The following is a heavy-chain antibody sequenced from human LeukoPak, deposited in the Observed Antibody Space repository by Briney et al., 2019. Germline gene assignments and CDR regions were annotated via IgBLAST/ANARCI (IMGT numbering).Heavy chain of an antibody. CDR2: ISYDGSNK. J-gene: IGHJ2*01. CDR1: GFTFSSYA. V-gene: IGHV3-30-3*01. D-gene: IGHD6-13*01. Sequence: GGSLRLSCAASGFTFSSYAMQWVRQAPGKGLEWVAVISYDGSNKYYADSVKGRVTISRDNSKNTLYLQMNSLRAEDTAVYYCARELGQQLVPSDWYFDLWGRGTLVTVSS. CDR3: ARELGQQLVPSDWYFDL.